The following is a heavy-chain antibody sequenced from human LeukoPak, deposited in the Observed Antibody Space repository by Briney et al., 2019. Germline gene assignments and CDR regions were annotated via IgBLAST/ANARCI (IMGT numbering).Heavy chain of an antibody. V-gene: IGHV3-74*01. CDR3: ARGGLGTMIRGTYYYYYYMDV. Sequence: PGGSLRLSCAASGFTFRNYWMTWVRQAPGKGLVWVSRINVDGSTTSYADSVKGRFTISRDNAKNTLYLHMNSLRAEDTAVYYCARGGLGTMIRGTYYYYYYMDVWGKGTTVTVSS. CDR2: INVDGSTT. J-gene: IGHJ6*03. CDR1: GFTFRNYW. D-gene: IGHD3-10*01.